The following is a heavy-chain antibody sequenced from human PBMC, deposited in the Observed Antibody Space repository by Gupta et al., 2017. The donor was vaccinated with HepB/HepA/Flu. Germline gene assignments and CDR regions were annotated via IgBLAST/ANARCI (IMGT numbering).Heavy chain of an antibody. J-gene: IGHJ4*02. V-gene: IGHV3-23*01. Sequence: EVQLLESGGGLVQPGGSLRLSCAASGFTFSSYTMSWVRQAPGKGLEWVSEISGSGGSTYYANSVKGRFTVSRDISKSTLYLQMNSLRVEDTAVYYCAKSLTSGWYNYWGQGTLVTVSS. CDR2: ISGSGGST. CDR1: GFTFSSYT. D-gene: IGHD6-19*01. CDR3: AKSLTSGWYNY.